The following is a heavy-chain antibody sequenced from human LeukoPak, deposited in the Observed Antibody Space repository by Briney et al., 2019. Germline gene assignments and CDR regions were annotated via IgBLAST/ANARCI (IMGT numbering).Heavy chain of an antibody. CDR1: GGSISSYY. CDR2: IYTSGST. V-gene: IGHV4-4*07. CDR3: ARNLSPYYYGSGSIYNWFDP. D-gene: IGHD3-10*01. J-gene: IGHJ5*02. Sequence: PSETLSLTCTVSGGSISSYYRSWIRQPAGKGLEWIGRIYTSGSTNYNPSLKSRVTMSVDTSKNLFSLNLTSVTAADTAVYYCARNLSPYYYGSGSIYNWFDPWGQGTLVTVSS.